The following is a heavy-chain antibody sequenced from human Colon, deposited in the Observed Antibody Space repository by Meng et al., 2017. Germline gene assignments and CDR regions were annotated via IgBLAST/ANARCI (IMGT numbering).Heavy chain of an antibody. V-gene: IGHV4-39*01. CDR1: GGSISTSGYY. Sequence: QPQLQESGPGLGKPSEALFLTCSFSGGSISTSGYYWGWIRQPPGKGLEWIGSIGHSGFTYYTPSLKSRVTVSIDTSKSQFSLMLTSVTAADTAVYYCVRSSGWVRTGFDPWGQGTLVTVSS. CDR2: IGHSGFT. CDR3: VRSSGWVRTGFDP. D-gene: IGHD6-19*01. J-gene: IGHJ5*02.